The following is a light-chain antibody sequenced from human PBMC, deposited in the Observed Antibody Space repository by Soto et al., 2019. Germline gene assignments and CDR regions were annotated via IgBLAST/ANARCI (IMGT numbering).Light chain of an antibody. CDR3: QQYDNLSAT. V-gene: IGKV1-5*01. CDR1: QSISSW. Sequence: DIQMTQSPSTLSASVGDRVTITCRASQSISSWLAWYQQKPGKAPKLLIYDASSLESGVPSRFSGSGSGTDFTFTISSLQPEDIATYYCQQYDNLSATFGGGTKVEIK. J-gene: IGKJ4*01. CDR2: DAS.